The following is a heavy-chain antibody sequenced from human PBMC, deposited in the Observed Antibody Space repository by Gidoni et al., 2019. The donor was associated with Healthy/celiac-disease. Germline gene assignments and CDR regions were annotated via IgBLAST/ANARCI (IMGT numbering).Heavy chain of an antibody. CDR1: GGTFSSYT. Sequence: QVQLVQSGAEVKKPGSSVKVSCKASGGTFSSYTISWVRQAPGQGLEWMGRIIPILGIANYAQKFQGRVTITADKSTSTAYMELRSLRSEDAAVYYCARDEGYSYGSLDYWGQGTLVTVSS. V-gene: IGHV1-69*08. J-gene: IGHJ4*02. CDR3: ARDEGYSYGSLDY. D-gene: IGHD5-18*01. CDR2: IIPILGIA.